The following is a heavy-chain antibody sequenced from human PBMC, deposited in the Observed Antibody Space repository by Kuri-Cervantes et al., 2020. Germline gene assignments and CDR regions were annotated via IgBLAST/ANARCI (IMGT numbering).Heavy chain of an antibody. J-gene: IGHJ4*02. CDR3: AKPSWSGYFDY. Sequence: GGSLRLSCTVSGFNFRSYAVHWVRQGPGKGLEWVAVISYDGSDKFYTDSVKGRFTISRDNSKNTLYLQMNSLRAEDTAVYYCAKPSWSGYFDYWGQGTLVTVSS. D-gene: IGHD6-13*01. CDR1: GFNFRSYA. CDR2: ISYDGSDK. V-gene: IGHV3-30*10.